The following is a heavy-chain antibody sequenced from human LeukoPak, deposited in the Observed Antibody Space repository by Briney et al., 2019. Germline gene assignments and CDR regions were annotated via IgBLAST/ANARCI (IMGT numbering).Heavy chain of an antibody. V-gene: IGHV3-48*04. J-gene: IGHJ4*02. CDR2: ISSSSTI. D-gene: IGHD5-18*01. CDR3: ARGGYHAYYLDY. CDR1: GFTFSSYS. Sequence: GGSLRLSCAASGFTFSSYSMNWVRQAPGKGLEWVSYISSSSTIYYADSVKGRLTISRDNAKNTLYLQMNSLRAEDTAVYYCARGGYHAYYLDYWGQGSLVTVSS.